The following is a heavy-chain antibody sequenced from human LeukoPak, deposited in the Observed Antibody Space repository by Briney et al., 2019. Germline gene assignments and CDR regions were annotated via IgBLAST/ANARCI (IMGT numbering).Heavy chain of an antibody. J-gene: IGHJ3*02. D-gene: IGHD3-9*01. CDR2: IWYDGSNK. CDR3: AREGVAGYYFYKYFDI. Sequence: PGGSLSLSCAASGFTFSSYGMHWVRQAPGKGLEWVAVIWYDGSNKYYADSVKGRFTISRDNSKNTLYLQMNSLRAEDTAVYYCAREGVAGYYFYKYFDIWGQGTMVTVSS. CDR1: GFTFSSYG. V-gene: IGHV3-33*01.